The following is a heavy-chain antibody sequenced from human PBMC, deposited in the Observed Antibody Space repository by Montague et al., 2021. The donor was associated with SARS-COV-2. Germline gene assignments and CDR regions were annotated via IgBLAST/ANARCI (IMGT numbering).Heavy chain of an antibody. D-gene: IGHD3-3*01. CDR3: ARGEVITIFGVVINYYGMDV. J-gene: IGHJ6*02. Sequence: SVKVSCKASGYTFTSYDINWVRQATGQGLEWMGWMNPNSGNTGYAQKFQGRVTMTRNTSISTAYMELSSLRSEDTAVYYCARGEVITIFGVVINYYGMDVWGQGTRSPSP. V-gene: IGHV1-8*01. CDR2: MNPNSGNT. CDR1: GYTFTSYD.